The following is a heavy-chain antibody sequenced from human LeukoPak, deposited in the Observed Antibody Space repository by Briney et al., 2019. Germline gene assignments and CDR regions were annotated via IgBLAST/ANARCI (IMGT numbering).Heavy chain of an antibody. CDR1: GYTFTSYD. CDR3: ARAPTYVDDAFDI. CDR2: MNPNSGNT. J-gene: IGHJ3*02. Sequence: ASVKVSCKASGYTFTSYDINWVRQATGQGLEWMGWMNPNSGNTGYVQKFQGRVTMTRNTSISTAYMELSSLRSEDTAVYYCARAPTYVDDAFDIWGQGTMVTVS. V-gene: IGHV1-8*01. D-gene: IGHD3-16*01.